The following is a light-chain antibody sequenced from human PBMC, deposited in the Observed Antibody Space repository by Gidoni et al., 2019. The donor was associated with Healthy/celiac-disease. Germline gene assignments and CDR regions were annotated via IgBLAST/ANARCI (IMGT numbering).Light chain of an antibody. CDR1: QSFSSN. CDR3: QQYKSWPGT. J-gene: IGKJ1*01. V-gene: IGKV3-15*01. Sequence: EIVMTQSPATLSVAPGERATLSCRASQSFSSNLAWYQQKPGQAPRLLIYGASTRATGIPARFSGSGSGTEFTLTISSLQSEDCAVYYCQQYKSWPGTFGQGTKVEIK. CDR2: GAS.